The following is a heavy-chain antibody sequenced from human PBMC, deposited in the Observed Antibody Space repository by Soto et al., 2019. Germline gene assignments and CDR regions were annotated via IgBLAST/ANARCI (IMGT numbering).Heavy chain of an antibody. J-gene: IGHJ2*01. CDR3: ARCYCSVGSCFTCWHFDL. Sequence: QVQVVQSGAEVKKPGASVKVACKASGYTFTTFGMSWVRQAPGQGLEWMGWISADNGDTNSAQKFQDRVTMTTDTSTNTAYMELRSLTSDDTAVYYCARCYCSVGSCFTCWHFDLWGRGTLVTVSS. V-gene: IGHV1-18*01. CDR1: GYTFTTFG. CDR2: ISADNGDT. D-gene: IGHD2-15*01.